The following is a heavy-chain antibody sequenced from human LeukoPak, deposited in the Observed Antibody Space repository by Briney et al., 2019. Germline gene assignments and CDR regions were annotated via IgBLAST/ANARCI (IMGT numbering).Heavy chain of an antibody. CDR2: IYYSGST. V-gene: IGHV4-39*01. CDR3: AALYYDSSGYYSDY. Sequence: SETMSLTCTVSGGSISSSSYYWGWIRQPPGKGLDWIGSIYYSGSTYYNPSLKSRVTISVDTSKNQFSLKLSSVTAADTAVYYCAALYYDSSGYYSDYWGQGTLVTVSS. J-gene: IGHJ4*02. CDR1: GGSISSSSYY. D-gene: IGHD3-22*01.